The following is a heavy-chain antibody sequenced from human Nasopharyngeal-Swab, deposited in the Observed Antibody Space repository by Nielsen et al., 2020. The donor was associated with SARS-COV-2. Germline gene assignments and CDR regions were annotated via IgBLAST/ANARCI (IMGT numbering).Heavy chain of an antibody. CDR3: AKDLGVGYYDSSGYYSDAFDI. Sequence: PGKGLEWVAVISYDGSNKYYADSVKGRFTISRDNSKNTLYLQMNSLGAEDTAVYYCAKDLGVGYYDSSGYYSDAFDIWGQGTMVTVSS. J-gene: IGHJ3*02. V-gene: IGHV3-30*18. CDR2: ISYDGSNK. D-gene: IGHD3-22*01.